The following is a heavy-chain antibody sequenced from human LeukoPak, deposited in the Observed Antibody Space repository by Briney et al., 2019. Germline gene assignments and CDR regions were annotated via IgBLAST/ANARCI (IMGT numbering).Heavy chain of an antibody. J-gene: IGHJ4*02. CDR1: GYSFTGYY. D-gene: IGHD6-6*01. V-gene: IGHV1-2*03. CDR3: ARVEALYHLPTH. CDR2: IIPNSGDT. Sequence: LEASVKVSCKASGYSFTGYYIHWVRQAPGQGLEWVGWIIPNSGDTKYAQKFQGRVTMTRDTSISTAYLELTRLRSDDTAFYYCARVEALYHLPTHWSQGTLVTVSS.